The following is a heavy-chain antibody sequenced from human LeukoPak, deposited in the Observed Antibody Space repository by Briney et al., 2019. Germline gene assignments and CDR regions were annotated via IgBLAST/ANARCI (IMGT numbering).Heavy chain of an antibody. CDR2: IYHSGST. D-gene: IGHD2-2*01. CDR3: ARGGRYCSSTSCYRGWFDP. V-gene: IGHV4-38-2*01. J-gene: IGHJ5*02. Sequence: KPSETLSLTCAVSGYSISSGYYWGWIRQPPGKGLEWIGSIYHSGSTYYNPSLKSRVTISVGTSKNQFSLKLSSVTAADTAVYYCARGGRYCSSTSCYRGWFDPWGQGTLVTVSS. CDR1: GYSISSGYY.